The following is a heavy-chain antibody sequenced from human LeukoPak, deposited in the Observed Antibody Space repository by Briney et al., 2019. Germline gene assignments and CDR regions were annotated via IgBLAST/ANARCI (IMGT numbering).Heavy chain of an antibody. V-gene: IGHV4-59*01. J-gene: IGHJ3*02. D-gene: IGHD7-27*01. CDR2: TYYSGST. Sequence: PSETLSLTCTVSGGSISSYYWSWIRQPPGRGREWIGYTYYSGSTNYNPSLKSRVTISVDTSKNQFSLKLSSVTAADTAVYYCARGKLGMEAFDIWGQGTMVTVSS. CDR3: ARGKLGMEAFDI. CDR1: GGSISSYY.